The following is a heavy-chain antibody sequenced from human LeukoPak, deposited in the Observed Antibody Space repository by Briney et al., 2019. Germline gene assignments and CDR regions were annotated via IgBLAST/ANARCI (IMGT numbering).Heavy chain of an antibody. CDR3: ARTIMENFYYYYYGMDV. D-gene: IGHD3-16*01. Sequence: KPSETLSLTCTASGGSISSYYWSWIRQPAGKGLEWIGRIYTSGSTNYNPSLKSRVTMSVDTSKSQFSLKLSSVTAADTAVYYCARTIMENFYYYYYGMDVWGQGTTVTVSS. V-gene: IGHV4-4*07. CDR1: GGSISSYY. J-gene: IGHJ6*02. CDR2: IYTSGST.